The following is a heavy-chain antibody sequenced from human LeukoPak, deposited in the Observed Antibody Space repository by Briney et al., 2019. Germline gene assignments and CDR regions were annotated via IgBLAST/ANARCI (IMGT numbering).Heavy chain of an antibody. D-gene: IGHD3-22*01. CDR3: ARHGRITMIVGHAFDI. CDR2: IYYSGST. V-gene: IGHV4-31*03. CDR1: GGSISSGGYY. Sequence: SETLSLTCTVSGGSISSGGYYWSWIRQHPGKGLEWIGYIYYSGSTYYNPSLKSRVTISVDTSKNQFSLKLSSVTAADTAVYYCARHGRITMIVGHAFDIWGQGTMVTVSS. J-gene: IGHJ3*02.